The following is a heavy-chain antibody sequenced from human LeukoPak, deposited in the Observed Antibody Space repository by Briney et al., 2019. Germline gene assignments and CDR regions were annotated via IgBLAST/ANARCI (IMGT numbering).Heavy chain of an antibody. Sequence: ASVKVSCKASGYTFTGYYMYWGRQAPGQGLEWMGWINPNSGGTNYAQKFQGRVTMTRDTSISTACMELSRLRSDDTAVYYCARDGEPFDSEEYNYYYMDVWGKGTTVTVSS. V-gene: IGHV1-2*02. J-gene: IGHJ6*03. D-gene: IGHD1-26*01. CDR1: GYTFTGYY. CDR2: INPNSGGT. CDR3: ARDGEPFDSEEYNYYYMDV.